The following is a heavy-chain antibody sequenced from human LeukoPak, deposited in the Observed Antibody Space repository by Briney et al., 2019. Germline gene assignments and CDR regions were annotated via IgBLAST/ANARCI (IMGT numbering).Heavy chain of an antibody. CDR1: GFAFSSDA. CDR2: IRGDSSII. D-gene: IGHD2-2*01. Sequence: PGGSQRLSCAAAGFAFSSDAMSWVRQAPGKGLEWVSLIRGDSSIIEYAESVKGRFTISRDNSKNTVHLQMNSLRADDTAVYYCAKGRFTSSTFDYWGQGTLVTASS. V-gene: IGHV3-23*01. CDR3: AKGRFTSSTFDY. J-gene: IGHJ4*02.